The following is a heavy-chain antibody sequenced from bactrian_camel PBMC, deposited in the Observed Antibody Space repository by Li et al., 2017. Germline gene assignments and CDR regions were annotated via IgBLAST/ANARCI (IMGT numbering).Heavy chain of an antibody. Sequence: VQLVESGGGLVQPGGSLQLSCAASAFTFSTYGMTWVRQAPGKGFEWVSAIDSDGDRTYYADSVKGRFTISRDNAKNTVYLQMNSLKPEDTAMYYCAARRGTLCYGLRGVTYNDWGQGTQVTVS. J-gene: IGHJ4*01. CDR1: AFTFSTYG. CDR2: IDSDGDRT. CDR3: AARRGTLCYGLRGVTYND. D-gene: IGHD5*01. V-gene: IGHV3S40*01.